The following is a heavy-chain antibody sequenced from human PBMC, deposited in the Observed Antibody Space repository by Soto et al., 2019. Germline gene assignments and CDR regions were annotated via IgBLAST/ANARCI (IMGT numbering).Heavy chain of an antibody. CDR1: GGSISSGGYY. Sequence: PSETLSLTCTVSGGSISSGGYYWSWIRQHPGKGLEWIGYIYYSGSTYYNPSLKSRVTISVDTSKNQFSLKLSSVTAADTAVYYCARGPSSTYYFDYWGQGTLVTVSS. CDR2: IYYSGST. J-gene: IGHJ4*02. V-gene: IGHV4-31*03. D-gene: IGHD6-6*01. CDR3: ARGPSSTYYFDY.